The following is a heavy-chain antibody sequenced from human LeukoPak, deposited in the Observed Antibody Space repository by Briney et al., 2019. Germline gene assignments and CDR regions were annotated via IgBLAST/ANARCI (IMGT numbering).Heavy chain of an antibody. Sequence: ASVKVSCKASGYSFSNYGISWVRQAPGQGLEWMGWISAYNGNTNYAQKLQGRVTMTTDTSTSTAYMELRSLRPDDTAVYYCAREKGDYYDSRGYYYYFDYWGQGTLVTVSS. CDR1: GYSFSNYG. CDR3: AREKGDYYDSRGYYYYFDY. V-gene: IGHV1-18*01. CDR2: ISAYNGNT. D-gene: IGHD3-22*01. J-gene: IGHJ4*02.